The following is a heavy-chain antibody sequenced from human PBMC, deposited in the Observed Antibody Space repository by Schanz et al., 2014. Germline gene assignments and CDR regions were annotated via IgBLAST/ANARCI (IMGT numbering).Heavy chain of an antibody. D-gene: IGHD3-16*01. CDR3: ARVGRNSYGFTSRFDA. V-gene: IGHV4-59*13. Sequence: QVQLQESGPGQVRPSATLSLTCTVSGSDIRGFHWSWIRPSPVKGLEWIGYIAYSGSTNYNPSLQSRVTISLDTSQSQFSLRLTSVSSADTAMYYCARVGRNSYGFTSRFDAWGQGTLVAVSS. J-gene: IGHJ5*02. CDR1: GSDIRGFH. CDR2: IAYSGST.